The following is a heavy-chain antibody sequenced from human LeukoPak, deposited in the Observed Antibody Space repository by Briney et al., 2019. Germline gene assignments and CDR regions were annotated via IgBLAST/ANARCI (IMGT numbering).Heavy chain of an antibody. V-gene: IGHV5-51*01. CDR1: GYSFTSYW. J-gene: IGHJ6*02. CDR3: ARQLSGDDSSGYYYYYGMDV. Sequence: GESLKISCKGSGYSFTSYWIGWVRQMPGKGLEWMGIIYPGDSDTRYSPSFQGQVTISADKSISTAYLQWSSLKASDTAMYYCARQLSGDDSSGYYYYYGMDVWGQGTTVTVSS. D-gene: IGHD3-22*01. CDR2: IYPGDSDT.